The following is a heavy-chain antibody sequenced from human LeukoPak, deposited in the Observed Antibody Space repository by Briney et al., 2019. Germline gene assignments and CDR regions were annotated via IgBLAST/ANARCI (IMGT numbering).Heavy chain of an antibody. D-gene: IGHD2-21*02. Sequence: PGGSLRLSCAASGFTFSSYGMHWVRQAPGKGLEWVGVISYDGSNKYYADSVKGRFTISRDNSKNTLYLQMNSLRAEDTAVYYCAKDPKTYYCGGDCYTDYWGQGTLVTVSP. V-gene: IGHV3-30*18. J-gene: IGHJ4*02. CDR1: GFTFSSYG. CDR2: ISYDGSNK. CDR3: AKDPKTYYCGGDCYTDY.